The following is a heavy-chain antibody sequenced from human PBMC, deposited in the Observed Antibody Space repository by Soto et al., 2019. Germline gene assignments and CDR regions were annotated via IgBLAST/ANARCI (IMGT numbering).Heavy chain of an antibody. D-gene: IGHD3-3*01. J-gene: IGHJ3*02. V-gene: IGHV3-23*01. CDR2: ISGSGGST. CDR3: ARDPTKIFGVAPQAADAFDI. Sequence: GGSLRLSCAASGFTFSSYAMGWVRQAPGKGLEWVSAISGSGGSTYYADSVKGRFTISRDNAKNSLYLQMNSLRAEDTAVYYCARDPTKIFGVAPQAADAFDIWGQGTVVTVSS. CDR1: GFTFSSYA.